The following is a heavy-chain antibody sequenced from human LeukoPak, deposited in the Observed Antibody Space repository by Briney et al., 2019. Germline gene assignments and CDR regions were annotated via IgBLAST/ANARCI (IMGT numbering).Heavy chain of an antibody. D-gene: IGHD6-13*01. V-gene: IGHV3-7*04. CDR1: GFTFTTYW. CDR2: ISPGGSEK. J-gene: IGHJ4*02. Sequence: GRTLRPSCAASGFTFTTYWMSWVRQAPGKGLEGGAKISPGGSEKYYVDSVKGRFPISRDNPKNSLDLQMSSLRADDTAVYYCARGGSSRFDQWGQGTLVTVSS. CDR3: ARGGSSRFDQ.